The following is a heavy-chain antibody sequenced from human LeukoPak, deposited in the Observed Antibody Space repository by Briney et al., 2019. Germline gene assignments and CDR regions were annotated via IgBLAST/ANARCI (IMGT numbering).Heavy chain of an antibody. D-gene: IGHD1-14*01. CDR1: RCTFSSYS. J-gene: IGHJ4*02. CDR3: ARGPGGYFDY. V-gene: IGHV3-21*01. Sequence: PGGSLRLSCAASRCTFSSYSLNWVRQAPGKGLEWVSSISSSSSYIYYADSVKGRFTISRDNAKNSLYLQMNSLRAEDTAVYYCARGPGGYFDYWGQGTLVTVSS. CDR2: ISSSSSYI.